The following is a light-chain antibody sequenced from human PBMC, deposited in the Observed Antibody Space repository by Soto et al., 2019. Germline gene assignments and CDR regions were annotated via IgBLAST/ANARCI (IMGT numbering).Light chain of an antibody. Sequence: QSVLTQPPSASGSPGQSVTISCTGTSSDVGGGYNYVSWYQHHPGKAPKLMIYEVSKRPSGVPDRFSGSKSGNTASLTVSGLQAEDEADYFCSSYAGSNNLIFGGGTKLTVL. CDR3: SSYAGSNNLI. V-gene: IGLV2-8*01. CDR2: EVS. CDR1: SSDVGGGYNY. J-gene: IGLJ2*01.